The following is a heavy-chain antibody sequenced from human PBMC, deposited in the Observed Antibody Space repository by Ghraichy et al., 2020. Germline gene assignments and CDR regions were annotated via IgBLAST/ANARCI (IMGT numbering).Heavy chain of an antibody. V-gene: IGHV4-4*07. CDR1: GGSISSYY. Sequence: SETLSLTCTVSGGSISSYYWSWIRQPAGKGLEWIGRIYSSGSTNYNPSLKSRVTMSVDSSKNQFSLKLSSVTAADTAVYYCARGMYYDILTGYYDNWFDPWGQGTLVTVSS. CDR3: ARGMYYDILTGYYDNWFDP. CDR2: IYSSGST. D-gene: IGHD3-9*01. J-gene: IGHJ5*02.